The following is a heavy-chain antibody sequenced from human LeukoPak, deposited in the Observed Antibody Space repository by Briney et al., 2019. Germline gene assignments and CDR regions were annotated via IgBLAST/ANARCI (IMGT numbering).Heavy chain of an antibody. CDR3: ARDASSTTPYYYYMDV. D-gene: IGHD2-2*01. CDR2: IYYSGST. CDR1: GGSISSYY. J-gene: IGHJ6*03. V-gene: IGHV4-59*01. Sequence: KPSETLSLTCTVSGGSISSYYWSWIRQPPGKGLEWIGYIYYSGSTNYNPSLKSRVTISVDTSKNQFSLKLSSVTAADTAVYYCARDASSTTPYYYYMDVWGKGTTVTVSS.